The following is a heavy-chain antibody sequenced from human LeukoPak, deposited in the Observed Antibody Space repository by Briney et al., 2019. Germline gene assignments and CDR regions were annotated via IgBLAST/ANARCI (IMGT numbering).Heavy chain of an antibody. J-gene: IGHJ5*02. Sequence: AASVKVSCKASGFTFTSYGISWVRQAPGQGLEWMGWISVYNGNTNYAQKLQGRVTMTTDTSTSTAYMELRSLRSDDTAVYYCVRDLKRSRARWENLGFDPWGQGTLVTVSS. D-gene: IGHD1-26*01. CDR3: VRDLKRSRARWENLGFDP. V-gene: IGHV1-18*01. CDR1: GFTFTSYG. CDR2: ISVYNGNT.